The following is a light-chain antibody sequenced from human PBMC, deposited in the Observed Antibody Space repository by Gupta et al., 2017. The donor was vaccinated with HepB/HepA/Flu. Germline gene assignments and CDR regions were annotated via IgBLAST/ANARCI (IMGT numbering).Light chain of an antibody. CDR2: SNN. CDR3: AAWDASLNGRV. Sequence: QSVLTQPPPASGTPGQSVTISCSGSSSNIGSNTVNWYQQLPGTPPKLLIYSNNQRPSGVPDRFSGSKSGTSASLAISGLQSEDEADYYCAAWDASLNGRVFGGGTKLTVL. J-gene: IGLJ3*02. V-gene: IGLV1-44*01. CDR1: SSNIGSNT.